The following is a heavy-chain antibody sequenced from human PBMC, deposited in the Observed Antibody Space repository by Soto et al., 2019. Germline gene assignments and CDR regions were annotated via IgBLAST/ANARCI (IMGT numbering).Heavy chain of an antibody. Sequence: LSLTCAISGDSVSSNSAAWNWIRQSPSRGLEWLGRTYYRSKWYNDYAVSVKSRITINPDTSKNQFSLQLNSVTPEDTAVYYCARGSRYSSSYYYYGMDVWGQGTTVTVSS. CDR2: TYYRSKWYN. J-gene: IGHJ6*02. CDR1: GDSVSSNSAA. CDR3: ARGSRYSSSYYYYGMDV. V-gene: IGHV6-1*01. D-gene: IGHD6-6*01.